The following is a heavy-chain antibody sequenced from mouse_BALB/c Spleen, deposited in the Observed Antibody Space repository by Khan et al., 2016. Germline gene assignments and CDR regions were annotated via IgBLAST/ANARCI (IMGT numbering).Heavy chain of an antibody. CDR2: ITSGYNT. Sequence: EVELVESGGGLVKPGGSLKLSCAASGLTFSSYAMSWVRQPPEKRLEWVASITSGYNTYYPDSVKGRFTISRDNARNILYLQMSSLRSEDTAMYYCTRNYEYVLDYWGQGTTLTVSS. D-gene: IGHD2-4*01. V-gene: IGHV5-6-5*01. CDR1: GLTFSSYA. CDR3: TRNYEYVLDY. J-gene: IGHJ2*01.